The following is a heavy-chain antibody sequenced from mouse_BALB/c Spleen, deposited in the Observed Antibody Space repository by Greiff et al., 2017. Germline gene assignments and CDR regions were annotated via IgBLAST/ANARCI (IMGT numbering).Heavy chain of an antibody. CDR3: TRNSYYGSSYYAMDY. D-gene: IGHD1-1*01. CDR1: GYTFTSYW. Sequence: EVHLVESGTVLARPGASVKMSCKASGYTFTSYWMHWVKQRPGQGLEWIGAIYPGNSDTSYNQKFKGKAKLTAVTSTSTAYMELSSLTNEDSAVYYCTRNSYYGSSYYAMDYWGQGTSVTVSS. V-gene: IGHV1-5*01. J-gene: IGHJ4*01. CDR2: IYPGNSDT.